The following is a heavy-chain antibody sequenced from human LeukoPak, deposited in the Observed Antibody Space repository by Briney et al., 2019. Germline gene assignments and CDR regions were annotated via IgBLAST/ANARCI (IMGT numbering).Heavy chain of an antibody. V-gene: IGHV1-24*01. CDR2: FDTVDGET. CDR3: VSAVLSS. CDR1: GYTLNELS. Sequence: ASVKVTLKFSGYTLNELSMHSVRQSPGKGIEWMGGFDTVDGETIYAQKLQGRVTMTEDRYTDTAYMELSSMRSEDPAVYYCVSAVLSSWGQGALVTVSS. J-gene: IGHJ5*02. D-gene: IGHD6-19*01.